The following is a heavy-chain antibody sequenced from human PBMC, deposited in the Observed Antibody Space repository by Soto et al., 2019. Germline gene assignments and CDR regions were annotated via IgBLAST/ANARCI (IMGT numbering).Heavy chain of an antibody. Sequence: ASVKVSCKASGYTFTSYDINWVRQATGQGLEWMGWMNHNSGNTGYAQKFQGRVTMTRNTSISTAYMELSSLRSEDTAVYYCARDCSGGSCYSTGLDPWGQGTLVTVSS. J-gene: IGHJ5*02. CDR2: MNHNSGNT. D-gene: IGHD2-15*01. CDR3: ARDCSGGSCYSTGLDP. CDR1: GYTFTSYD. V-gene: IGHV1-8*01.